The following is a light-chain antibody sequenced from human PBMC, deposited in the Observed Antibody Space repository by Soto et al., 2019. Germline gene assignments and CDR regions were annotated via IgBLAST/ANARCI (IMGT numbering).Light chain of an antibody. V-gene: IGKV1-39*01. CDR2: AAS. J-gene: IGKJ1*01. CDR3: QQSVSTPRT. Sequence: DIQMTQSPSSQSASVGDRVTITCRASKSINSYLNWYQQKPGKAPKLLIYAASSLQSGVPSRFSGSVSETDFTLTITSLQPDDFATYYCQQSVSTPRTFGQGTRVEI. CDR1: KSINSY.